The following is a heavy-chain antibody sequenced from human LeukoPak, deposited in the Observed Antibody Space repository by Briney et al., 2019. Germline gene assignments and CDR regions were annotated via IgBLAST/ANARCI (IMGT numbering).Heavy chain of an antibody. CDR1: GGPISRGDNS. CDR3: AKEDHSGSFYYFDY. V-gene: IGHV4-30-2*01. J-gene: IGHJ4*02. Sequence: SQTLSLTCAVSGGPISRGDNSWSWLRQPPGKGLEWIGYIYHSGTTYYNPSLKSRVTISLDRSKNQFSLKLTSVTAADTAVYYCAKEDHSGSFYYFDYWGQGTLVTVSS. CDR2: IYHSGTT. D-gene: IGHD1-26*01.